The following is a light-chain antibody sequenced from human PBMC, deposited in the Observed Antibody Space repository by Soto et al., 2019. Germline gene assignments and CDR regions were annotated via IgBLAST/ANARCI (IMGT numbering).Light chain of an antibody. V-gene: IGKV3-15*01. J-gene: IGKJ2*01. Sequence: EIVMTQSPATLSVSPGERATLSCRASQSVSTRLAWYQQKPGQAPRLLINGASTRATGIPARFSGSGSGIDFPLTITSLQSEDFAVYYCQQYKNWPPMYTFGQGTKLEIK. CDR3: QQYKNWPPMYT. CDR1: QSVSTR. CDR2: GAS.